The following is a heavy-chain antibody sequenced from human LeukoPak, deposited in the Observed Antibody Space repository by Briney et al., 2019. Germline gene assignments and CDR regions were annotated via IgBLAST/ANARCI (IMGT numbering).Heavy chain of an antibody. D-gene: IGHD3-16*02. CDR2: IRYDGNDK. CDR3: ARHGSHDYVWGSYRLNWFDP. CDR1: GFTFSYYG. V-gene: IGHV3-30*02. Sequence: GGSLRLSCTASGFTFSYYGMHWVRQAPGKGLEWVSFIRYDGNDKFYADSVKGRFAISRDTSRNTLYLQMNSLRVEDTAVYYCARHGSHDYVWGSYRLNWFDPWGQGTLVTVSS. J-gene: IGHJ5*02.